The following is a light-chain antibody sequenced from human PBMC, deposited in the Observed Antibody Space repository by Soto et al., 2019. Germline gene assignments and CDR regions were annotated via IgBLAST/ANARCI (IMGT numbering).Light chain of an antibody. CDR2: GAS. Sequence: EIVITQSPATLSVSPGERATLPCRASQSVSSNLAWYQQKPGQAPRLLIYGASTRATGIPARFSGSGSGTEFTLTISSLQSEDFAVYYCQQYNNWPPTWTFGQGTKV. CDR3: QQYNNWPPTWT. J-gene: IGKJ1*01. CDR1: QSVSSN. V-gene: IGKV3-15*01.